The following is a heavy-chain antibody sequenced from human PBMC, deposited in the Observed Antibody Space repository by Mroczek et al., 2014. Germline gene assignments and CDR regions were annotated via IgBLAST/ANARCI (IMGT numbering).Heavy chain of an antibody. D-gene: IGHD1-26*01. V-gene: IGHV4-59*01. CDR1: GGSISSYY. Sequence: QVQLQQWGPGLVKPSETLSLTCTVSGGSISSYYWSWIRQPPGKGLEWIGYIYYSGSTNYNPSLKSRVTISVDTSKNQFSLKLSSVTAADTAVYYCARVGXATTPVRLRSYWFDPGAREPWSPSPQ. J-gene: IGHJ5*02. CDR3: ARVGXATTPVRLRSYWFDP. CDR2: IYYSGST.